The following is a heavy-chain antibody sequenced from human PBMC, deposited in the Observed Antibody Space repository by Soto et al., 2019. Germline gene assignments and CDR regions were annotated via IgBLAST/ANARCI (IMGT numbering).Heavy chain of an antibody. Sequence: PGESLKISCKGSGYSFTSYWIGWVRQMPGKGLEWMGIIYPGDSDTRYSPSFQGQVTISADKSISTAYLQWSSLKASDTAMYYCAIAYGDYRYYYGMDVWGQGTTVTVSS. J-gene: IGHJ6*02. V-gene: IGHV5-51*01. CDR2: IYPGDSDT. D-gene: IGHD4-17*01. CDR1: GYSFTSYW. CDR3: AIAYGDYRYYYGMDV.